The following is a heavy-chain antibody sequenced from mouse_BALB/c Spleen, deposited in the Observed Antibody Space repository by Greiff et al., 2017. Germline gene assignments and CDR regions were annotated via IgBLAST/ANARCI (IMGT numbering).Heavy chain of an antibody. Sequence: VQLQESGPELVKPGASVKISCKASGYTFTDYYINWVKQKPGQGLEWIGWIYPGSGNTKYNEKFKGKATSTVDTSSSTSEDTAVYFCARDLGQDYWGQGTTLTVSS. CDR3: ARDLGQDY. D-gene: IGHD3-3*01. CDR1: GYTFTDYY. J-gene: IGHJ2*01. V-gene: IGHV1-84*02. CDR2: IYPGSGNT.